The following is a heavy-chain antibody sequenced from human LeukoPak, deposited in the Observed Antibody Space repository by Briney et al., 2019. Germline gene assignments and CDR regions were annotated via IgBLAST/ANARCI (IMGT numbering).Heavy chain of an antibody. CDR3: ARAPACSGGSCYIDY. V-gene: IGHV1-69*01. CDR2: IIPIFGTA. CDR1: GGTFSSYA. D-gene: IGHD2-15*01. Sequence: EASVKVSCKASGGTFSSYAIGWVRQAPGQGLEWMGGIIPIFGTANYAQKFQGRVTITADESTSTAYMELSSLRSEDTAVYYCARAPACSGGSCYIDYWGQGTLVTVSS. J-gene: IGHJ4*02.